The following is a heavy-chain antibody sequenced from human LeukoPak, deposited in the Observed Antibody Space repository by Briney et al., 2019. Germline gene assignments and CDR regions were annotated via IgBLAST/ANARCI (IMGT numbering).Heavy chain of an antibody. Sequence: GESLQISCQGSGSSFTSYWIGWVRQLPGKGLEWMGIIYPGDSDTRYSPSFQGQVTISADKSISTAYLQWSSLKASDTAMYYCARHTIHCSGGSCYSGYYYYMDVWGKGTTVTVSS. CDR2: IYPGDSDT. V-gene: IGHV5-51*01. CDR3: ARHTIHCSGGSCYSGYYYYMDV. D-gene: IGHD2-15*01. J-gene: IGHJ6*03. CDR1: GSSFTSYW.